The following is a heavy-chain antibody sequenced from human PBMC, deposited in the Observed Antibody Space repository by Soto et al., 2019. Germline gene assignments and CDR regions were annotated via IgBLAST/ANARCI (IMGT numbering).Heavy chain of an antibody. D-gene: IGHD6-13*01. J-gene: IGHJ3*02. CDR1: GFTFSSYA. CDR2: ISGSGGST. V-gene: IGHV3-23*01. CDR3: AKHPTTIAAAGYDAFDI. Sequence: PGGSLRLSCAASGFTFSSYAMSWVRQAPGKGLEWVSAISGSGGSTYYADSVKGRFTISRDNSKNTLYLQMNSLRAEDTAVYYCAKHPTTIAAAGYDAFDIWGQGTMVTVSS.